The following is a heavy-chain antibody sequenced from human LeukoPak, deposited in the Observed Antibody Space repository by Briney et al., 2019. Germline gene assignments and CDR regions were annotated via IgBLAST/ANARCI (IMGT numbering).Heavy chain of an antibody. J-gene: IGHJ4*02. CDR3: ARGSPYYYDSSGYYYLPRVKYYFDY. V-gene: IGHV4-28*05. CDR2: IYYSGSI. Sequence: PSDTLSLTCAVSGYSISSSNWWGWIRQPPGKGLEWIGYIYYSGSIYYNPSLKSRVTMSVDTSKNQFSLKLSSVTAADTAVYYCARGSPYYYDSSGYYYLPRVKYYFDYWGQGTLVTVSS. CDR1: GYSISSSNW. D-gene: IGHD3-22*01.